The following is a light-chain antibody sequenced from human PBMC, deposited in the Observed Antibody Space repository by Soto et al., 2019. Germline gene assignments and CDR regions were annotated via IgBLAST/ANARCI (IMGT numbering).Light chain of an antibody. J-gene: IGLJ1*01. V-gene: IGLV2-14*01. Sequence: SALTQPASVSGSPGQSITISCTGTSSDVGGYNYVSWYRQHPGRAPKLMIYDVSNRPSVVSNRFSGSKSGNTASLTISGLQAEDEADYYCSSDTRSSTDVFGTGTKLTVL. CDR1: SSDVGGYNY. CDR2: DVS. CDR3: SSDTRSSTDV.